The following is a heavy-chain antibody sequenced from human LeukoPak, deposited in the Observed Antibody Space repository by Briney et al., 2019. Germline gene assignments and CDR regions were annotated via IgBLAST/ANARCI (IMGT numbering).Heavy chain of an antibody. D-gene: IGHD2-2*01. CDR3: ARPVVPAASEANFDY. CDR2: IYPADSDT. CDR1: GYSFTSYW. Sequence: HGESLKISCKGSGYSFTSYWIGWERQMPGKGLEWMGIIYPADSDTRYSPSFQGQVTISADKSISTAYLQWSSLKASDTAMYYCARPVVPAASEANFDYWGQGTLVTVSS. V-gene: IGHV5-51*01. J-gene: IGHJ4*02.